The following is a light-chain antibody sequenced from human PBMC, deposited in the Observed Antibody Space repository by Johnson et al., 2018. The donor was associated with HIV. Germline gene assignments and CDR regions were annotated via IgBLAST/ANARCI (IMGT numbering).Light chain of an antibody. CDR2: DNN. V-gene: IGLV1-51*01. CDR3: GTWDSSLSANV. J-gene: IGLJ1*01. CDR1: ISNIENNY. Sequence: QSVLTQPPSVSAAPGQKVTISCSGNISNIENNYVSWYQQLPGTAPKLLIYDNNMRPSGIPDRFSGSKSGTSAALGITGVQTGDEADYYCGTWDSSLSANVFGTGTRVTVL.